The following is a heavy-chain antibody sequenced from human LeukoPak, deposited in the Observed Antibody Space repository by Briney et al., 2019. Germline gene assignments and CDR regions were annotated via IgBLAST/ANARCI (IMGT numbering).Heavy chain of an antibody. CDR1: GYTFTDYY. V-gene: IGHV1-2*02. Sequence: ASVKVSCKTSGYTFTDYYMHWVRQAPGQGLEWMGWINPNSGGTNYAQKFQGRVTMTRDTSISTAYMDLSRLRSDDTAVYYGYFGGASDNSAYFDFWGQGTLVTVSS. CDR2: INPNSGGT. J-gene: IGHJ4*02. D-gene: IGHD3-22*01. CDR3: YFGGASDNSAYFDF.